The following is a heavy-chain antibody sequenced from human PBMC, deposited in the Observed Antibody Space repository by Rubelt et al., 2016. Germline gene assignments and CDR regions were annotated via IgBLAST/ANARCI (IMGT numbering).Heavy chain of an antibody. J-gene: IGHJ4*02. D-gene: IGHD6-6*01. CDR1: GVTFTNYW. Sequence: EAQLVESGGGLVQPGGSLRLSCASSGVTFTNYWMHWVRQAPGKGLVWVADIKSDGSIRNYAVDVKGRFTISSDNARNSLYVRMNSLRAEDTAVYYCAKVGSSSSQGYWGQGTLVTVSS. CDR3: AKVGSSSSQGY. CDR2: IKSDGSIR. V-gene: IGHV3-74*01.